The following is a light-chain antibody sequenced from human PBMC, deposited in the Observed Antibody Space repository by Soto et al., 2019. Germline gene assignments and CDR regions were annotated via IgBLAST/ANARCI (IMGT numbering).Light chain of an antibody. V-gene: IGKV1-39*01. CDR3: QQTNSFSWT. CDR2: AAS. CDR1: QTISTY. Sequence: DIQMTQSPSSLSASVGDRVTITCRASQTISTYLNWYQQKPGRAPKLLIYAASSLQSGVPSRFSGSGSGTDFTLTINSLQPEDFATYYCQQTNSFSWTCGQGTKVEIK. J-gene: IGKJ1*01.